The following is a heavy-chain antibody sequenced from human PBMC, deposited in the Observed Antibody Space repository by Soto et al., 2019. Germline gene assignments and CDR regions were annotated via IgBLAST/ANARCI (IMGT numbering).Heavy chain of an antibody. CDR2: IYYSGST. CDR1: GGSISFYY. D-gene: IGHD3-22*01. J-gene: IGHJ5*02. V-gene: IGHV4-59*06. Sequence: SETLSLTCTVSGGSISFYYWSWIRQPPGKGLEWIGYIYYSGSTYYNPSLKSRVTISVDTSKNQFSLKLSSVTAADTAVYYCATRPRYYYDSSGYSWGQGTLVTVSS. CDR3: ATRPRYYYDSSGYS.